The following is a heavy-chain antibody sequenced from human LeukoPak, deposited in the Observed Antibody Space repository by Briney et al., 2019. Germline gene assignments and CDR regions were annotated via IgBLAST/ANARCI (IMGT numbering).Heavy chain of an antibody. CDR3: ARDHIVLMVYAMALDY. CDR1: GFTFSTYA. J-gene: IGHJ4*02. V-gene: IGHV3-30-3*01. D-gene: IGHD2-8*01. CDR2: ISYDGSNK. Sequence: PGRSLRLSCAATGFTFSTYAMHWVRQAPGKGLEWVAIISYDGSNKYYADSVKGRFTIARDNSKTTLYLQMNSLRAEDTAVYYCARDHIVLMVYAMALDYWGQGTLVTVSS.